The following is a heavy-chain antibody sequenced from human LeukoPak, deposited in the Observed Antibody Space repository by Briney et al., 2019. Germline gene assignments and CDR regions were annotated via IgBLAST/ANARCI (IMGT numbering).Heavy chain of an antibody. J-gene: IGHJ4*02. Sequence: GGSLRLSCAASGFTFSAYGMHWVRQAPVKGLEWVAFIRYDGSNKYYPDSVRGRFTVSRDNSKNTLYLQMNSLRAEDTAVYYCARGGGYSYGSFDYWGQGTLVTVSS. CDR1: GFTFSAYG. D-gene: IGHD5-18*01. V-gene: IGHV3-30*02. CDR3: ARGGGYSYGSFDY. CDR2: IRYDGSNK.